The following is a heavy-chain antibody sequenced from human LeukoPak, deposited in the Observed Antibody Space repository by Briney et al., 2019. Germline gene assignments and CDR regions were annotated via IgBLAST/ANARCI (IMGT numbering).Heavy chain of an antibody. Sequence: PSVKVSCKASGYTFTGYYMHWVRQAPGQGLEWMGWINPNSGGTNYAQKFQGRVTMTRDTSISTAYMELSRLRSDDTAVYYCASTMVRGEYYFDYWGQGTLVTVSS. CDR3: ASTMVRGEYYFDY. CDR2: INPNSGGT. V-gene: IGHV1-2*02. D-gene: IGHD3-10*01. J-gene: IGHJ4*02. CDR1: GYTFTGYY.